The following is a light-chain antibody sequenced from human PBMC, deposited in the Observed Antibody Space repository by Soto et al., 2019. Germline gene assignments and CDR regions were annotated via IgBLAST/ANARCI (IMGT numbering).Light chain of an antibody. Sequence: EIVLTQSPGTLSLALGERVTLSCRASQSVSSSYLAWYQQKPGQAPRLLIYGASNRATGIPDRFSGSGSGTDFTLTISRLEPEDFAVYYCQHYGTSPFTFGPGTKVDIK. CDR1: QSVSSSY. CDR2: GAS. V-gene: IGKV3-20*01. J-gene: IGKJ3*01. CDR3: QHYGTSPFT.